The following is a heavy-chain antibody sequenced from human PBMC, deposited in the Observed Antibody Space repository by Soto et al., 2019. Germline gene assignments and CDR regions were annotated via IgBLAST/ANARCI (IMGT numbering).Heavy chain of an antibody. D-gene: IGHD2-21*02. Sequence: GGSLRLSCAASGFTFSNAWMNWVRQAPGKGLEWVGRIKSKTDGGTTDYAAPVKGRFTISRDDSKNTLYLQMNSLKTEDTAVYYCTTDKKPPPAYCGGDCYSNSYYFDYWGQGTLVTVSS. CDR1: GFTFSNAW. CDR3: TTDKKPPPAYCGGDCYSNSYYFDY. J-gene: IGHJ4*02. V-gene: IGHV3-15*07. CDR2: IKSKTDGGTT.